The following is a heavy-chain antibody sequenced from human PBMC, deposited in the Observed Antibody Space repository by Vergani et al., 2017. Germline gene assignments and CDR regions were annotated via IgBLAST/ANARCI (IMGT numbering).Heavy chain of an antibody. J-gene: IGHJ3*02. D-gene: IGHD3-22*01. CDR2: INPSGGST. Sequence: QVQLVQSGAEVKKPGASVKVSCKASGYTFTSYYMHWVRQAPGQRLGLMGIINPSGGSTNYAQKFPGRVTLTRDTSTSTVYMEQSSLGSEDTAVYYCARGRYYYESSGYYAFDIWDQGTMVTVSS. CDR1: GYTFTSYY. V-gene: IGHV1-46*03. CDR3: ARGRYYYESSGYYAFDI.